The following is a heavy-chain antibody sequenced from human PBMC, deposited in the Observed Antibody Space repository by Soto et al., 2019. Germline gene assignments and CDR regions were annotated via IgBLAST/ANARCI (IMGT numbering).Heavy chain of an antibody. Sequence: SLRLSCGASGFTFSTYAMNWVRQAPGKGLEWVSTIFSGGAGTKYADSVKGRFTTFRDNSLNTLYLQMNSLRAEDTAVYYCARSGGFCGGAACYPHWFDFWAHGNLVTVSS. CDR3: ARSGGFCGGAACYPHWFDF. CDR2: IFSGGAGT. D-gene: IGHD2-15*01. V-gene: IGHV3-23*01. CDR1: GFTFSTYA. J-gene: IGHJ5*01.